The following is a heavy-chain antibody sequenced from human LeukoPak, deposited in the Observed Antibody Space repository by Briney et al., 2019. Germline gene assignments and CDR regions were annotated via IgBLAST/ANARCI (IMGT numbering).Heavy chain of an antibody. CDR2: ISGSGDHI. V-gene: IGHV3-21*01. D-gene: IGHD2-15*01. J-gene: IGHJ3*02. CDR3: AREPPGSGDAFDI. Sequence: PGGSLRLSCAASGFTFSTYIMNWVRQAPGKGLEWVSSISGSGDHIYYADSLKGRFTLSRDNAKNSLYLQMNSLRAEDTAVYYCAREPPGSGDAFDIWGQGTVVTVSS. CDR1: GFTFSTYI.